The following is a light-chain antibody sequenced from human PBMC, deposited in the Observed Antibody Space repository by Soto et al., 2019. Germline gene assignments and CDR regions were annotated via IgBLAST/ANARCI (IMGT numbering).Light chain of an antibody. V-gene: IGLV2-14*01. CDR2: EVS. J-gene: IGLJ2*01. Sequence: QSALTQPASVSGSPGQSITISCTGTSSDVGGYKHVAWYQQYPGKAPKLIIFEVSVRPSGVSNRFSGSKSGNTASLSISGLQPEDEADYYCSSYKSGAPLVFGGGTKVTVL. CDR1: SSDVGGYKH. CDR3: SSYKSGAPLV.